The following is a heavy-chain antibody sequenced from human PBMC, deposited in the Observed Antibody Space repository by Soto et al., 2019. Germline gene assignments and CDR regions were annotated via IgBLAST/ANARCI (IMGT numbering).Heavy chain of an antibody. V-gene: IGHV4-30-4*01. J-gene: IGHJ5*02. CDR1: GGSISSGGYY. D-gene: IGHD3-22*01. Sequence: LSLTCTVSGGSISSGGYYWSWIRQPPGKGLEWIGYIYYSGSTYYNPSLKSRVTISVDTSKNQFSLKLSSVTAADTAVYYCARDRYDYDSSGYYPYNWFDPWGQGTLVTVSS. CDR3: ARDRYDYDSSGYYPYNWFDP. CDR2: IYYSGST.